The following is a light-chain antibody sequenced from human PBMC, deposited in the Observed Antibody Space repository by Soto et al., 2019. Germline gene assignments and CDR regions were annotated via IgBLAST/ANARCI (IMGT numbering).Light chain of an antibody. Sequence: QSALTQPRSVSGSPGQSVTISCTGTSSDVCGYNYVSWYQQHPGKAPKLMIYDVSKRPSGVPDRFSGSKSGNTASLTISGLQAEDEADYYCCSYAGSYTPLYVFGTGTKVTVL. CDR2: DVS. J-gene: IGLJ1*01. V-gene: IGLV2-11*01. CDR3: CSYAGSYTPLYV. CDR1: SSDVCGYNY.